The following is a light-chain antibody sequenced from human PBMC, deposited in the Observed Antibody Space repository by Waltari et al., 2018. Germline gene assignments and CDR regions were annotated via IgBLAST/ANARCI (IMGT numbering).Light chain of an antibody. CDR3: QQYNNWPRT. CDR2: DAT. CDR1: QDLSHY. V-gene: IGKV1-33*01. J-gene: IGKJ1*01. Sequence: DIQVTQSPSSLSASVGDRVTITCQASQDLSHYLNWYQQRPGKAPKVLIYDATLLKIGVPSRFSGSGSGTDFTFAISSLQSEDFAVYYCQQYNNWPRTFGQGTKVEIK.